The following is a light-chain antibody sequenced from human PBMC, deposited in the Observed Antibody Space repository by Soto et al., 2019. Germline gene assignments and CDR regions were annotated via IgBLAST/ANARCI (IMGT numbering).Light chain of an antibody. CDR1: SGDVGGYNY. Sequence: QSVLTQPASVSGSPGQSVTISCAGTSGDVGGYNYVSWYQQHPGKAPKLMIHAVTNRPSGVSNRFSGSKSGNTASLTISSLQAEDEADYYCRSYTGASTYVFGTGTKLTVL. J-gene: IGLJ1*01. CDR3: RSYTGASTYV. CDR2: AVT. V-gene: IGLV2-14*01.